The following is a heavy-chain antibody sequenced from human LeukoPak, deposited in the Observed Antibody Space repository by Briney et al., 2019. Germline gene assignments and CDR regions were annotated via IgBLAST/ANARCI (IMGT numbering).Heavy chain of an antibody. CDR2: ISGSGGST. V-gene: IGHV3-23*01. Sequence: PGGSLRLSCVASEFPFSSYAMSWVRQAPGKGLEWVSAISGSGGSTYYADSVKGRFTISRDNSKDTLYLQMNSLRAEDTAVYYCAKSPYDFWSGYYSHYYYYYMDVWGKGTTVTVSS. CDR3: AKSPYDFWSGYYSHYYYYYMDV. J-gene: IGHJ6*03. CDR1: EFPFSSYA. D-gene: IGHD3-3*01.